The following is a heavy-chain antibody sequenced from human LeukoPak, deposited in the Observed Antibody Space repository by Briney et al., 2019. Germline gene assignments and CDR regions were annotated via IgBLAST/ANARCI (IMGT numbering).Heavy chain of an antibody. V-gene: IGHV3-30*02. CDR1: GFTFSSYG. CDR2: IRYDGSNK. D-gene: IGHD5-18*01. J-gene: IGHJ4*02. Sequence: PGGSLRLSCAASGFTFSSYGIHWVRQAPGKGLEWVTFIRYDGSNKYYADSVKGRFTISRDNSKNTLYLQMKSLRAEDTAVYYCAKVAGYSYVGVYYFDYWGQGTLVTVSS. CDR3: AKVAGYSYVGVYYFDY.